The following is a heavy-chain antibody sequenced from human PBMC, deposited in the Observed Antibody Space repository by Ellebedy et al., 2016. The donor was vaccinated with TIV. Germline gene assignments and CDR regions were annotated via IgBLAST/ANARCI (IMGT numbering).Heavy chain of an antibody. CDR3: ARDQVGVGATEFDY. D-gene: IGHD1-26*01. V-gene: IGHV4-59*01. CDR1: GGSISSYY. Sequence: SETLSLTCTVSGGSISSYYWSWIRQPPGKGLEWIGYIYYSGSTNYNPSLKSRVTISVDTSKNQFSLKLSSVTAADTAVYYCARDQVGVGATEFDYWGQGTLVTVSS. CDR2: IYYSGST. J-gene: IGHJ4*02.